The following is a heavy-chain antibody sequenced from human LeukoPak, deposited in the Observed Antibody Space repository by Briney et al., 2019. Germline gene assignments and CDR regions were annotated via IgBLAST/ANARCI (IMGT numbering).Heavy chain of an antibody. V-gene: IGHV4-38-2*01. CDR3: AMLMVQGVIIDANADY. D-gene: IGHD3-10*01. CDR1: GYSISSGYY. Sequence: SETLSLTCAVSGYSISSGYYWGWIRQPPGKGLEWIGSIYHSGSTYYNPSLKSRVTISVDTSKNQFSLKLSSVTAADTAVYYCAMLMVQGVIIDANADYWGQGTLVTVSS. CDR2: IYHSGST. J-gene: IGHJ4*02.